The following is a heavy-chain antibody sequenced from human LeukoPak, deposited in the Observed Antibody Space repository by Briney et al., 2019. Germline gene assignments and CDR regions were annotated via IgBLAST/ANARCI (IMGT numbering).Heavy chain of an antibody. V-gene: IGHV4-39*07. Sequence: SETLSLTCTVSGGSISSSSYYWGWIRQPPGKGLEWIGSIYYSGSTYYNPSLKSRVTISVDTSKNQFSLKLSSVTAADTAVYYCASDTYYYGSGSGGFDYWGQGTLVTVSS. CDR3: ASDTYYYGSGSGGFDY. J-gene: IGHJ4*02. CDR1: GGSISSSSYY. CDR2: IYYSGST. D-gene: IGHD3-10*01.